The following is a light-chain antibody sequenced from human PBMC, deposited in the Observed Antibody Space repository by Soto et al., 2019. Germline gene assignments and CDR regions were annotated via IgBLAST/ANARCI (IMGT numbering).Light chain of an antibody. CDR1: QSVSSNY. CDR2: GAS. CDR3: QQYGSSTWT. V-gene: IGKV3-20*01. J-gene: IGKJ1*01. Sequence: EIVLTQSRSTLSLSPGERATLSCRASQSVSSNYLAWYQQKPGQAPRPLIYGASSRATGIPDRFSGSGAGTDFTLTISRLEPEDFAVYYCQQYGSSTWTFGQGTKVEIK.